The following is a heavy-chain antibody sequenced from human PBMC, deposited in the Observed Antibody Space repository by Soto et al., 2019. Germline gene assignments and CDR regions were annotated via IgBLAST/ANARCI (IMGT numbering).Heavy chain of an antibody. CDR1: GFSFSDSA. J-gene: IGHJ6*02. CDR2: IRSKANSYET. V-gene: IGHV3-73*02. CDR3: YDGMDI. Sequence: EAQLVESGGGLVQPGGSLKLSCAASGFSFSDSAMHWVSPASGKGLEWVGRIRSKANSYETAYAASVKGRLTISRDDSNNTAYLQMNSLKSEDTAVYYCYDGMDIWGQGTTVTVSS.